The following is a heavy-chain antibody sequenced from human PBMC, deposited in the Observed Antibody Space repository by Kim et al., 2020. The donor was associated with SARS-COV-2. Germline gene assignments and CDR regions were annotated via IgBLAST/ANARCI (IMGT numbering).Heavy chain of an antibody. CDR1: GFTFSSYA. Sequence: GGSLRLSCAASGFTFSSYAMHWARQAPGKGLEFVSAITSNGGSTYYANSVKGRFTISRDNSKNTLHLQMGSLRAEDMAVYYCATGGAAIVPYWGQGTLVTVSS. J-gene: IGHJ4*02. CDR2: ITSNGGST. D-gene: IGHD2-15*01. V-gene: IGHV3-64*01. CDR3: ATGGAAIVPY.